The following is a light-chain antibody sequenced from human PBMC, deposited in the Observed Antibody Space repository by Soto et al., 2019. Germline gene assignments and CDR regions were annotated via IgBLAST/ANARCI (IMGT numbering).Light chain of an antibody. CDR1: QSVSNNY. J-gene: IGKJ1*01. CDR3: QQYGSSGT. V-gene: IGKV3-20*01. Sequence: VLPQSPRTLSLSPAERATLSCRASQSVSNNYLAWYQQKPGQAPRLLIYGASNRATGIPDRFSGSGSGTDFTLTSSRLEPEDFAVYYCQQYGSSGTFGQGTTVEIK. CDR2: GAS.